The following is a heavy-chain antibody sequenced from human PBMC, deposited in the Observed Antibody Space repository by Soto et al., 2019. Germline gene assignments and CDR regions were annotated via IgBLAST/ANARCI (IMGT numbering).Heavy chain of an antibody. D-gene: IGHD1-26*01. J-gene: IGHJ4*02. CDR2: ISYDGSNK. Sequence: PGGSLRLSCAASGFTFSSYAMHWVRQAPGKGLEWVAVISYDGSNKYYADSVKGRFTISRDNSKNTLYLQMNSLRAEDTAVYYCARDKVGATILNYWGQGTLVTVSS. CDR1: GFTFSSYA. V-gene: IGHV3-30-3*01. CDR3: ARDKVGATILNY.